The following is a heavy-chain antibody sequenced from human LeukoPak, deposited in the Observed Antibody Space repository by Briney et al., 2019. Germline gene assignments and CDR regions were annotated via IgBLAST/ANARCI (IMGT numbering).Heavy chain of an antibody. CDR3: ATDRPYITSWYGCSTP. Sequence: GGSLRLSCAASGFTFSNYAMRWVRQAPGKGLEWVSGISGSGDSTYYADSAKGRFTISRDNSRNTLYLQMHSLRVEDTAVYYCATDRPYITSWYGCSTPWGQGTLVTVSS. CDR1: GFTFSNYA. CDR2: ISGSGDST. V-gene: IGHV3-23*01. D-gene: IGHD3-10*01. J-gene: IGHJ5*02.